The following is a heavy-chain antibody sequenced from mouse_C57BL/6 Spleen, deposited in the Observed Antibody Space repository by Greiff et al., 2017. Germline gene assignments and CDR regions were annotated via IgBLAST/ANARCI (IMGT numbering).Heavy chain of an antibody. CDR3: AKEGNCGSSSVWFGC. CDR2: IYPSDSET. V-gene: IGHV1-61*01. D-gene: IGHD1-1*01. CDR1: GYTFTSYW. Sequence: QVQLQQPGAELVRPGSSVKLSCKASGYTFTSYWMAWVKQRPGQGLEWIGNIYPSDSETHYNQKFKDKATLTVDKSSSTAYMQLSSLTSEDSAVYYCAKEGNCGSSSVWFGCWGHVALVTVSA. J-gene: IGHJ3*01.